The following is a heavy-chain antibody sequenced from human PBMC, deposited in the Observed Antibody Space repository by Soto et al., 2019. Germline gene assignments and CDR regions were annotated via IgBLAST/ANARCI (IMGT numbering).Heavy chain of an antibody. CDR2: ISAYNGNT. Sequence: QVQLVQSGAEVKKPGASVKVSCKASGYTFTSYGISWVRQAPGQGLEWMGWISAYNGNTNYAQKLQGRVTMTTDTSTSTAYMERRSLRSDDTAVYYCARDRTGYRPFYYYYYGMDVWGQGTTVTVSS. V-gene: IGHV1-18*01. D-gene: IGHD3-9*01. CDR3: ARDRTGYRPFYYYYYGMDV. CDR1: GYTFTSYG. J-gene: IGHJ6*02.